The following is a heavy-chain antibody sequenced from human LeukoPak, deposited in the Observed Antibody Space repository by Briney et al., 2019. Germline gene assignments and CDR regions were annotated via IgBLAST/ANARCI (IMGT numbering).Heavy chain of an antibody. CDR3: ARGRYFDWLLYSYYYYGMDV. Sequence: ASVKVSCKASGYTFTSYDINWVRQATGQGLEWMGWMNPNSGNTGYAQKFQGRVTMTRNTSISTAYMELSSLRSEDTAVYYCARGRYFDWLLYSYYYYGMDVWGQGTTVTVSS. J-gene: IGHJ6*02. CDR1: GYTFTSYD. CDR2: MNPNSGNT. V-gene: IGHV1-8*01. D-gene: IGHD3-9*01.